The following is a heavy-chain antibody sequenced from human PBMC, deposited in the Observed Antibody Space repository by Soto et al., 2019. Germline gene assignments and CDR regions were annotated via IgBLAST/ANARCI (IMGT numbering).Heavy chain of an antibody. V-gene: IGHV3-48*03. J-gene: IGHJ1*01. D-gene: IGHD3-16*02. Sequence: PGGSLRLSCAASGFTLSIYAMSWVRQAPGKGLEWVSYISGSGYTSDAGPTIHYADSVKGRFTISRNNAKNSLYLQMNSLRVEDTAVYYCARVSQSFIEYFQHWGQGTLVTVSS. CDR2: ISGSGYTSDAGPTI. CDR3: ARVSQSFIEYFQH. CDR1: GFTLSIYA.